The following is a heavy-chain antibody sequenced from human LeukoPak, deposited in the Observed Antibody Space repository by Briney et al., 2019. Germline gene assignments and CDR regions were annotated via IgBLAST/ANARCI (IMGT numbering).Heavy chain of an antibody. Sequence: GGSLRLSCAASGFAFSTYAMSWVRQAPGKGLEWVSSISGSGSNTYYADSVKGQFTISRDSSKNTLYLQMNSLRAEDTAVYYCAKSLTVTTRIHSIDPRGQGTLVTVSS. CDR1: GFAFSTYA. CDR3: AKSLTVTTRIHSIDP. V-gene: IGHV3-23*01. J-gene: IGHJ4*02. CDR2: ISGSGSNT. D-gene: IGHD4-17*01.